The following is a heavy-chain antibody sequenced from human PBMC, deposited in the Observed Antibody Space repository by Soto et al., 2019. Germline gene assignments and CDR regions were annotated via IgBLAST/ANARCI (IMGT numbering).Heavy chain of an antibody. CDR2: ISASGNSR. D-gene: IGHD1-20*01. Sequence: EVQLVESGGGLVQPGGSLRLSCAASGFTFSSSGMHWVRQAPGKGLEYVSGISASGNSRDYVNSVKGRFTISRDNSKNTLYLQTGSLRADDMAVYYCARPPYNWTPPLDYWGQGTLVTVSS. V-gene: IGHV3-64*01. CDR3: ARPPYNWTPPLDY. CDR1: GFTFSSSG. J-gene: IGHJ4*02.